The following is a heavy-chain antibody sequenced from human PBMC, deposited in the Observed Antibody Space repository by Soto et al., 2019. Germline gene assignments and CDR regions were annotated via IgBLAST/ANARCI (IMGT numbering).Heavy chain of an antibody. V-gene: IGHV5-51*01. CDR3: ARQSSRITIFGVVTAIDY. CDR2: IYPGDSDT. Sequence: GESLKISCKGSGYSFTSYWIGWVRQMPGKGLGWMGIIYPGDSDTRYSPSFQGQVTISADKSISTAYLQWSSLKASDTAMYYCARQSSRITIFGVVTAIDYWGQGTLVTVSS. D-gene: IGHD3-3*01. J-gene: IGHJ4*02. CDR1: GYSFTSYW.